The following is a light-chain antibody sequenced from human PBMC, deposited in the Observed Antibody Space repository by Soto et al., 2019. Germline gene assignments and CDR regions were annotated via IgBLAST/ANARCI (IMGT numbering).Light chain of an antibody. V-gene: IGKV1-5*01. CDR2: DAS. CDR1: QSISSW. Sequence: DIQMTQSPSTLSASVGARVPITCRASQSISSWLAWYQQKPGKAPKLLIYDASSLESGVPSRFSGSGSGTEFTLTISSLQSEDFAVYYCQQYHNWPPITFGQGTRLEI. J-gene: IGKJ5*01. CDR3: QQYHNWPPIT.